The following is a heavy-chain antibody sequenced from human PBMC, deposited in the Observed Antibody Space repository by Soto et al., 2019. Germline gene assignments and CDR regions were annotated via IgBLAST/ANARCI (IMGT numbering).Heavy chain of an antibody. CDR3: ARGPGDYGPSYFDY. CDR1: GGSISSYY. J-gene: IGHJ4*02. V-gene: IGHV4-59*01. CDR2: IYSSGST. D-gene: IGHD4-17*01. Sequence: QVQLQESGPGLVKPSETLSLTCTVSGGSISSYYWSWIRQPPGKGREWIGYIYSSGSTNYNPSLKSRVTISVDTSKNQSSLKLSSVTAADTAVYYCARGPGDYGPSYFDYWGQGTLVTVSS.